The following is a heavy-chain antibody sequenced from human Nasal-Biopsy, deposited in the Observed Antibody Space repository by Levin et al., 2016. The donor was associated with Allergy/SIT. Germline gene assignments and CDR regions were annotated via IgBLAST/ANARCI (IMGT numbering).Heavy chain of an antibody. D-gene: IGHD1-20*01. CDR1: GYSFTGNY. CDR2: INPNSGDT. J-gene: IGHJ6*02. V-gene: IGHV1-2*04. CDR3: ARDVSSRILTGLGYYYGMDV. Sequence: ASVKVSCKASGYSFTGNYMHWVRQAPGQGLEWMGWINPNSGDTNYAQKFQGWVTITRDTSVSTAYMEVSRLRPEDTAVYYCARDVSSRILTGLGYYYGMDVWGQGTTVTVS.